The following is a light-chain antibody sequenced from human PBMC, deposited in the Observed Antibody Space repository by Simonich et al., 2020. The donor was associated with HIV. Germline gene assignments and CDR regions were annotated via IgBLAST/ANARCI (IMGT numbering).Light chain of an antibody. Sequence: NFMLTKPHSVSESPGKTVTISCTRSSGSIASNYVPWYQKRPGSSPTTVIYEDNQRPSGVPDRFSGSIDSSSNSASLTISGLKTEDEADYYCHSYDSSNLWVFGGGTKLTVL. J-gene: IGLJ3*02. CDR2: EDN. V-gene: IGLV6-57*01. CDR3: HSYDSSNLWV. CDR1: SGSIASNY.